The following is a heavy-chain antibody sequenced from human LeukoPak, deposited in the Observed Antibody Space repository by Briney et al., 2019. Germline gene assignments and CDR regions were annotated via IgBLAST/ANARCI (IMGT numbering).Heavy chain of an antibody. CDR3: ARENWYYAFDI. V-gene: IGHV3-33*01. CDR2: IWYDGSNK. D-gene: IGHD1-7*01. CDR1: GFTFSSYG. Sequence: GESLKISCAASGFTFSSYGMHWVRQAPGKGLEWVAVIWYDGSNKYYADSVKGRFTISRDNSKNTLYLQMNSLRAEDTAVYYCARENWYYAFDIWGQGTMVTVSS. J-gene: IGHJ3*02.